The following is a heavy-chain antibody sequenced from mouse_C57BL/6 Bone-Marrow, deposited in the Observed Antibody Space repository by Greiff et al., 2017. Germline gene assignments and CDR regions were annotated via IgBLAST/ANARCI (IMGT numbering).Heavy chain of an antibody. CDR3: ARESIYYGNYVGFAY. V-gene: IGHV1-55*01. D-gene: IGHD2-1*01. CDR1: GYTFTSYW. CDR2: IYPGSGST. Sequence: QVQLQQPGAELVKPGASVKMSCKASGYTFTSYWITWVKQRPGQGLEWIGDIYPGSGSTNYNEKFKSKATLTVDTSASTAYMQLSRLTSEDSAVYYCARESIYYGNYVGFAYWGQGTLVTVSA. J-gene: IGHJ3*01.